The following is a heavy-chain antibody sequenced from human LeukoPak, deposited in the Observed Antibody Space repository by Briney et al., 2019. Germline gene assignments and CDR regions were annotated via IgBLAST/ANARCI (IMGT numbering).Heavy chain of an antibody. V-gene: IGHV4-59*01. J-gene: IGHJ6*02. Sequence: SETLSLTCTVSSGSISSYYWSWIRQPPGKGLEWIGYIYYSGSTNYNPSLKSRVTISVDTSKNQFSLKLSSVTAADTAVYYCARGGGYSGYDWYYYYGMDVWGQGTTVTVSS. CDR3: ARGGGYSGYDWYYYYGMDV. CDR1: SGSISSYY. CDR2: IYYSGST. D-gene: IGHD5-12*01.